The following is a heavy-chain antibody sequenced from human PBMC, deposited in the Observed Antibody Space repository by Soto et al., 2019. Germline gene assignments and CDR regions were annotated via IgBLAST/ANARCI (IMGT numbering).Heavy chain of an antibody. CDR1: GFPFSIYA. Sequence: GGSLRLSCAASGFPFSIYAMSLVRQAPGKGLEWVSAISGSGGSTYYADSVKGRFTISRDNSKNTLYLQMNRLRAEDTAVYYCAKRPVLFGESYGMDVWGQGTTVTI. D-gene: IGHD3-10*01. CDR2: ISGSGGST. CDR3: AKRPVLFGESYGMDV. J-gene: IGHJ6*02. V-gene: IGHV3-23*01.